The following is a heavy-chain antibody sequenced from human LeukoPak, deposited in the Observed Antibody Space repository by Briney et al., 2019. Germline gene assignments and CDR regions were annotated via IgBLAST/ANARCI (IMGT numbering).Heavy chain of an antibody. CDR2: ISWNSGSI. Sequence: PGGSLRLSCIASGFTFDDYAMHWVRQAPGKGLEWVSGISWNSGSIGYADSVKGRFTISRDNSKNTLYLQMNSLRAEDTAVYYCAKPSLYYYDTSGYYRYWYFDLWGRGTLVTVSS. CDR1: GFTFDDYA. D-gene: IGHD3-22*01. CDR3: AKPSLYYYDTSGYYRYWYFDL. V-gene: IGHV3-9*01. J-gene: IGHJ2*01.